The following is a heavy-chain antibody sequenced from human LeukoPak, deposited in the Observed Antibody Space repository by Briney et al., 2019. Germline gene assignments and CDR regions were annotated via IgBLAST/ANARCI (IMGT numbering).Heavy chain of an antibody. CDR2: ISGSGGST. CDR1: GFTFSNVG. V-gene: IGHV3-23*01. J-gene: IGHJ4*02. CDR3: AKALHFCGGGSCYFDS. D-gene: IGHD2-21*01. Sequence: GGSLRLSCAASGFTFSNVGMNWVRQAPGKGLEWVSAISGSGGSTFSADSVKGRFTISRDNSQNTLYLQMYGLRVEDTAVYFCAKALHFCGGGSCYFDSWGQGTLVSVSS.